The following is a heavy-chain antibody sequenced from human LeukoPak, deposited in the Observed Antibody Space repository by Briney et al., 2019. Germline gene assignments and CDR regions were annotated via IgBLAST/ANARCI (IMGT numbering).Heavy chain of an antibody. CDR3: ARSYYYDSSGYYSNDAFDI. D-gene: IGHD3-22*01. CDR1: GFTFSSYG. Sequence: GGSLRLSCAASGFTFSSYGMHWVRQAPGKGLEWVAVISYDGSNKYYADSVKGRFTISRGNSKNTLYLQMNSLRAEDTAVYYCARSYYYDSSGYYSNDAFDIWGQGTMVTVSS. V-gene: IGHV3-30*03. CDR2: ISYDGSNK. J-gene: IGHJ3*02.